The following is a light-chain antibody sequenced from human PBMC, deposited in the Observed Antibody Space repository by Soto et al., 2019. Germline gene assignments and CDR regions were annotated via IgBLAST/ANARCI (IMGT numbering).Light chain of an antibody. V-gene: IGKV3-15*01. J-gene: IGKJ4*01. Sequence: TRCPANPPLSQKKAVTFSRRAIQTISNDLAWYQQKPGQAPRLLIYGASTRATGVPARFSGGGSGTEFTLTISSLQSEDFAFYYCQQNNKWPPVTFGGGTKVDIK. CDR3: QQNNKWPPVT. CDR2: GAS. CDR1: QTISND.